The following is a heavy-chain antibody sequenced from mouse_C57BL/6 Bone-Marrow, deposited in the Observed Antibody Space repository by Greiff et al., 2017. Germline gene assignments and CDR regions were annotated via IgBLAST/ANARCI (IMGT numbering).Heavy chain of an antibody. CDR2: IDPSDSYT. CDR1: GYTFTSYW. D-gene: IGHD2-10*01. CDR3: DDTWFAY. V-gene: IGHV1-50*01. Sequence: VQLQQPGAELVKPGASVKLSCKASGYTFTSYWMQWVKQRPGQGLEWIGEIDPSDSYTNYNQKFKGKATLTVDTSSSTAYMQLSSLTSEDSAVYAYDDTWFAYWGQGTLVTVSA. J-gene: IGHJ3*01.